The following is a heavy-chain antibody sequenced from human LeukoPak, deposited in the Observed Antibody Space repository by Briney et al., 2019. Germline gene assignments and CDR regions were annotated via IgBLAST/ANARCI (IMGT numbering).Heavy chain of an antibody. D-gene: IGHD6-13*01. CDR3: ARVWGYSPADY. CDR1: GGSFSDYY. Sequence: RTSETLSLTCAVYGGSFSDYYWSWIRQPPGKGLEWIGEINHSGSTNYNPSLKSRVTISVDTSKNQFSLKLSSVTAADTAVYYCARVWGYSPADYWGQGTPVTVSS. J-gene: IGHJ4*02. CDR2: INHSGST. V-gene: IGHV4-34*01.